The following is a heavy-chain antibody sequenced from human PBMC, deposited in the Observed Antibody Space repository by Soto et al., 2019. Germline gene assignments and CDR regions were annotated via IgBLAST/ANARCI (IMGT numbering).Heavy chain of an antibody. D-gene: IGHD3-10*01. Sequence: QVQLQESGPGLVKPSQTLSLTCTVSGGSIATGGYYWRWIRQHPGKDLEWIGYIYYSGITSYNPSLKSRVTISIDTSKNQFSLNLSSVTAADTAVYYCARGRGIIGYGLDVWGQGTTVTVS. CDR1: GGSIATGGYY. V-gene: IGHV4-31*03. CDR3: ARGRGIIGYGLDV. J-gene: IGHJ6*02. CDR2: IYYSGIT.